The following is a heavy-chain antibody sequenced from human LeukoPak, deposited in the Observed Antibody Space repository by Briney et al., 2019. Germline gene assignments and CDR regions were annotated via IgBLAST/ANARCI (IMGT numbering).Heavy chain of an antibody. J-gene: IGHJ5*02. CDR1: GGSISSYY. D-gene: IGHD3-9*01. CDR2: IYYSGST. Sequence: PSETLSLTCTVSGGSISSYYWSWIRLPPGKGLEWIGYIYYSGSTNYNPSLKSRVTISVDTSKNRFSLKLSSVTAADTAVYYCARDQMYYDILTGYRGGWFDPWGQGTLVTVSS. CDR3: ARDQMYYDILTGYRGGWFDP. V-gene: IGHV4-59*01.